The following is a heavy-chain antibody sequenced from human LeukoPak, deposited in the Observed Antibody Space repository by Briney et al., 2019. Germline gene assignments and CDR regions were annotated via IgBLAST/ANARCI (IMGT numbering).Heavy chain of an antibody. V-gene: IGHV4-59*11. CDR1: GGSISSHY. Sequence: PSETLSLTCTASGGSISSHYWSWIRQPPGKGLEWIGYIYYSGSTNYNPSLKSRVTISVDTSKNQFSLKLSSVTAADTAVYYCARGGGNFVVVPAATQRRYYYYYYSMDVWGKGTTVTVSS. CDR2: IYYSGST. D-gene: IGHD2-2*01. CDR3: ARGGGNFVVVPAATQRRYYYYYYSMDV. J-gene: IGHJ6*03.